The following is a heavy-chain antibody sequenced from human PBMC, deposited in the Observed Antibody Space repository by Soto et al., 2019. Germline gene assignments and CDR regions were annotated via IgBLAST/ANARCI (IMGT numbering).Heavy chain of an antibody. CDR2: ISSIGVAT. CDR3: AREGRVGGIDY. D-gene: IGHD6-19*01. CDR1: GFTFSIHD. V-gene: IGHV3-48*03. Sequence: EVQLVESGGGLVQPGGSLRLSCAASGFTFSIHDMNWVRQAPGKGLEWVSYISSIGVATYYADSVKGRFTISRDNAKNSLYLQRNSLRAEDTAVYYCAREGRVGGIDYWGQGTPVTVSS. J-gene: IGHJ4*02.